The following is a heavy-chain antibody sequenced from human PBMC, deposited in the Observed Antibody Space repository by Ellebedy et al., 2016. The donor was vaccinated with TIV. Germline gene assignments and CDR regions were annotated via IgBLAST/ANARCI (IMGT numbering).Heavy chain of an antibody. CDR2: ISGSGGST. J-gene: IGHJ4*02. V-gene: IGHV3-23*01. CDR3: AKEKYQQLVLAGLFDY. Sequence: GGSLRLXCAASGFTFSSYAMSWVRQAPGKGLEWVSAISGSGGSTYYADSVKGRFTISRDNSKNTLYLQMNSLRAEDTAVYYCAKEKYQQLVLAGLFDYWGQGTLVTVSS. CDR1: GFTFSSYA. D-gene: IGHD6-13*01.